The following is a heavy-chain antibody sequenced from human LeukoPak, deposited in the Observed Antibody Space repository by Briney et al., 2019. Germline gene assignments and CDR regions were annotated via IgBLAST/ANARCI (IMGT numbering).Heavy chain of an antibody. CDR2: IYYSGST. J-gene: IGHJ4*02. CDR3: ARHGGYDYVWGSYPDY. D-gene: IGHD3-16*02. CDR1: GGSISSSSYY. Sequence: SETLSLTCTVSGGSISSSSYYWGWIRPPPGKGLEWIGGIYYSGSTYYNPSLKSRVTISVDTSKNQFSLKLSSVTAADTAVYYCARHGGYDYVWGSYPDYWGQGTLVTVSS. V-gene: IGHV4-39*01.